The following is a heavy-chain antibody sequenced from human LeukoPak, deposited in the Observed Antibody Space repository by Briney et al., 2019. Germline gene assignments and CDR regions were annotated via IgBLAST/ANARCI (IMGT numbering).Heavy chain of an antibody. CDR3: ARGHTAVTRHFDF. J-gene: IGHJ4*02. V-gene: IGHV3-21*01. Sequence: GGSLRLSCEASGFTFTTYSMTWVRQAPGKGLEWVSIISSGSSAIFPADALKGRFTISRDDAKNLLYLDMNSLRAEDTAVYYCARGHTAVTRHFDFWGQGTLVTVSS. D-gene: IGHD4-17*01. CDR2: ISSGSSAI. CDR1: GFTFTTYS.